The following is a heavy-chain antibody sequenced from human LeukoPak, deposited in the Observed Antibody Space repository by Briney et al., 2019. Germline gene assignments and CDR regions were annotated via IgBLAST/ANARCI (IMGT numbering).Heavy chain of an antibody. CDR1: GFTFSSYA. D-gene: IGHD2-15*01. CDR3: ARDADGGGGLLYYFDY. V-gene: IGHV3-30-3*01. Sequence: PGGSLRLSCAASGFTFSSYAMHWVRQAPGKGLEWVAVISYDGSKKYYADSVKGRFTISRDNSKNTLYLQMNSLRGEDTAVYYCARDADGGGGLLYYFDYWGQGTLVTVSS. J-gene: IGHJ4*02. CDR2: ISYDGSKK.